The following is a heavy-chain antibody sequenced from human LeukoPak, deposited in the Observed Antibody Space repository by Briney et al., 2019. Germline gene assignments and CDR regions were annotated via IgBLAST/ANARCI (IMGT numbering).Heavy chain of an antibody. J-gene: IGHJ5*02. CDR2: INHSGST. D-gene: IGHD3-10*01. Sequence: PSETLSLTCTVSGGSISSYYWSWIRQPPGKGLEWIGEINHSGSTNYNPSLKSRFTISVDTSKNQFSLKLSSVTAADTAVYYCARLNIRWRWFGELLYNWFDPWGQGTLVTVSS. CDR3: ARLNIRWRWFGELLYNWFDP. V-gene: IGHV4-34*01. CDR1: GGSISSYY.